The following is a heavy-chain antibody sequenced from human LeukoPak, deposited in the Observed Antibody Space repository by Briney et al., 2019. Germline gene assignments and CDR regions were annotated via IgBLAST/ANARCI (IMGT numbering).Heavy chain of an antibody. CDR3: ATWPRRAVAPGAFDI. CDR1: GFTFSSYW. V-gene: IGHV4-34*08. D-gene: IGHD6-19*01. Sequence: GSLRLSCAASGFTFSSYWMSWIRQPPGKGLEWIGEINHSGSTNYNPSLKSRVTISVDTSKNQFSLKLSSVTAADTAVYYCATWPRRAVAPGAFDIWGQGTMVTVSS. J-gene: IGHJ3*02. CDR2: INHSGST.